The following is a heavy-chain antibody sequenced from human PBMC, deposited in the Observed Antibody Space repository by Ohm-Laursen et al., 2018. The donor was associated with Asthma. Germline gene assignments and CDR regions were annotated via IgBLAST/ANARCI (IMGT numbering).Heavy chain of an antibody. D-gene: IGHD3-22*01. V-gene: IGHV5-10-1*01. Sequence: ESLKISCKGSGYSFTSYWISWVRQMPGKGLEWMGRIDPSDSYTNYSPSFQGHVTISADKSISTAYLQWSSLKASDTAMYYCARLMRRYYYDSSGSYAFDIWGQGTMVTVSS. CDR2: IDPSDSYT. CDR1: GYSFTSYW. CDR3: ARLMRRYYYDSSGSYAFDI. J-gene: IGHJ3*02.